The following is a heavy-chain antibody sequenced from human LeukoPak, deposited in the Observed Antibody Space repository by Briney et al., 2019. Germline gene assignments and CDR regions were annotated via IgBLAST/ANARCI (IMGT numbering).Heavy chain of an antibody. Sequence: SETLSLTCTVSGDSIISSYYWSWIRQSAGKGLEWIGRIYTSGSTTYNPSLKSRVTMSRDTSKNQFSLTLRSVTAADTAVYYCARDRGVKAAHFDYWGQGTLLTVSS. V-gene: IGHV4-4*07. CDR3: ARDRGVKAAHFDY. D-gene: IGHD3-10*01. J-gene: IGHJ4*02. CDR1: GDSIISSYY. CDR2: IYTSGST.